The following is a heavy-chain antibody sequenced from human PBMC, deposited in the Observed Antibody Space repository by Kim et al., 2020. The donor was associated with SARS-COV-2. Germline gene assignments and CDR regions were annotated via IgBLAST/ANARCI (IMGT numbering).Heavy chain of an antibody. CDR3: ARDAYSGYDFAS. V-gene: IGHV4-30-2*05. J-gene: IGHJ5*02. Sequence: YYNPSLKRRTTLSMDTAKNRFSLNLTSVTAADTAVYYCARDAYSGYDFASWGQGTLVTVSS. D-gene: IGHD5-12*01.